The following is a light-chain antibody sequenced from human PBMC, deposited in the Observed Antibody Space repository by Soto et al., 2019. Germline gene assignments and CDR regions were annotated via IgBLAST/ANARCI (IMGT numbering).Light chain of an antibody. V-gene: IGKV1-12*01. CDR1: QGLVNW. CDR2: ASS. Sequence: DIQVTQSPSSVSASVGDRVTIICRASQGLVNWLARYQQKPGKAPKLLIYASSSFQSGVPSRFSGSGSGTDFTLTISSLQPEDFATYYCQQTSSFPLTFGGGTKVEIK. J-gene: IGKJ4*01. CDR3: QQTSSFPLT.